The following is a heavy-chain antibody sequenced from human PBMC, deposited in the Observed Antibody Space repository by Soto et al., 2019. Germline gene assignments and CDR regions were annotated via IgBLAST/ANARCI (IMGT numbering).Heavy chain of an antibody. J-gene: IGHJ6*03. CDR3: AKGDQLATLDYYYYYMDV. D-gene: IGHD2-2*01. CDR2: INRSGST. V-gene: IGHV4-34*01. CDR1: GGSFSGYY. Sequence: SETLSLTCAVYGGSFSGYYWSWIRQPPGKGLEWIGEINRSGSTNYNSSLKSRVTISVDTSKNHFSLKLTSVTAADTAVYYCAKGDQLATLDYYYYYMDVWGKGTTVTVSS.